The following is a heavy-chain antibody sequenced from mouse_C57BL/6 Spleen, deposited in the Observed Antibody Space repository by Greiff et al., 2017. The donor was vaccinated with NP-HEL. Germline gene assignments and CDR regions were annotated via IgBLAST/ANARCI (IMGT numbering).Heavy chain of an antibody. CDR2: INPNNGGT. D-gene: IGHD1-1*01. CDR1: GYTFTDYN. CDR3: ARWYDGSIYYWYFDV. J-gene: IGHJ1*03. V-gene: IGHV1-22*01. Sequence: EVQLQQSGPELVKPGASVKMSCKASGYTFTDYNMHWVKQSHGKSLEWIGYINPNNGGTSYNQKFKGKATWTVNKSSSTAYMELRSLTSEDSAVYYCARWYDGSIYYWYFDVWGTGTTVTVSS.